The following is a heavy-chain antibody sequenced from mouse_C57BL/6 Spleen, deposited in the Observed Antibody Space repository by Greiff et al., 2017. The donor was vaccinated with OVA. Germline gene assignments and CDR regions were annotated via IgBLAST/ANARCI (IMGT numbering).Heavy chain of an antibody. CDR2: IDPDTGGT. D-gene: IGHD2-1*01. CDR1: GYTFTAYE. V-gene: IGHV1-15*01. CDR3: TGGYGNSFAY. Sequence: VQLQQSGAELVRPGASVTLSCKASGYTFTAYEMPWVKQTPVHGLEWIGAIDPDTGGTAYNQKFKGKAILTADKSSSTAYMELRSLTSEDSAVYYCTGGYGNSFAYWGQGTLVTVSA. J-gene: IGHJ3*01.